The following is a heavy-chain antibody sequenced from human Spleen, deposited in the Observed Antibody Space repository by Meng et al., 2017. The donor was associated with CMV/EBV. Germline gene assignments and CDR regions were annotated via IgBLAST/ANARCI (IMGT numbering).Heavy chain of an antibody. J-gene: IGHJ4*02. D-gene: IGHD2/OR15-2a*01. CDR3: ARPQNT. CDR1: GGSFSGYY. Sequence: PSETLSLTCAVYGGSFSGYYWSWVRQSPGKGLEWIGEINHRGSTNYNPSLKSRVTISVDTSKSQFSLNLTSVTAADTAVYYCARPQNTWGQGTLVTVSS. CDR2: INHRGST. V-gene: IGHV4-34*01.